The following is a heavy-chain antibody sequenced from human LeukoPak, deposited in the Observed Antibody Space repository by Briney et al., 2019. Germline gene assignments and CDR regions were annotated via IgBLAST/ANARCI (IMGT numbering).Heavy chain of an antibody. Sequence: PSETLSLTCAVSGGSITSTNYWTWGRQPPRKGLEWIGEVSLQGSTNYNPSLMGRVAISVDMSENHLSLQLTSVTAADTAVYYCAREGGPYRPLDYSGQGTLVTVSS. V-gene: IGHV4-4*02. CDR1: GGSITSTNY. CDR3: AREGGPYRPLDY. J-gene: IGHJ4*02. CDR2: VSLQGST.